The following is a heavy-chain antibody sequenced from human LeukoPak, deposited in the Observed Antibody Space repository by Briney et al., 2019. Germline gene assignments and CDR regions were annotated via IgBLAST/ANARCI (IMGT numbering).Heavy chain of an antibody. D-gene: IGHD6-19*01. CDR1: GFMFSNYG. V-gene: IGHV3-23*01. Sequence: GRSLRLSCVASGFMFSNYGMYWVRQAPGKGLEWVSGIFGSGGSTRYADSVKGRFTISRDNSKNTVYLQMNSLRAEDTAVYYCAKTTTGYSSGRFPGWPVDYWGQGTLVTVSS. J-gene: IGHJ4*02. CDR3: AKTTTGYSSGRFPGWPVDY. CDR2: IFGSGGST.